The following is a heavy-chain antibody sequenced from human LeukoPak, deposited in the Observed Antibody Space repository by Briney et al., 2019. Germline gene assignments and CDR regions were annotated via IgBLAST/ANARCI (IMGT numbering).Heavy chain of an antibody. Sequence: GESLKISCKGSGYSFTSYWIGWVRQMPGKGLEWMGIIYPGDSGSRYSPSFQGQVTISADKSISPAYLQWSSLKASDTAMYYCARHERGYDILTGYGDYYYMDVWGKGTTVTISS. CDR2: IYPGDSGS. CDR1: GYSFTSYW. V-gene: IGHV5-51*01. J-gene: IGHJ6*03. D-gene: IGHD3-9*01. CDR3: ARHERGYDILTGYGDYYYMDV.